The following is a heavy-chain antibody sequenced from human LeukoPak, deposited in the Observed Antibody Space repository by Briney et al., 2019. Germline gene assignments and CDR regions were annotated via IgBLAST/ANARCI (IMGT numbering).Heavy chain of an antibody. V-gene: IGHV4-59*01. CDR3: ARNYDSSGYYDY. Sequence: SETLSLTCTVSGGSISSYYWSWIRQPPGKGLEWIGYIYYSGSTNYNPSLKSRVTISVDTSKNQFSLKLSSVTAADTAVHYCARNYDSSGYYDYWGQGTLVTVSS. D-gene: IGHD3-22*01. CDR1: GGSISSYY. J-gene: IGHJ4*02. CDR2: IYYSGST.